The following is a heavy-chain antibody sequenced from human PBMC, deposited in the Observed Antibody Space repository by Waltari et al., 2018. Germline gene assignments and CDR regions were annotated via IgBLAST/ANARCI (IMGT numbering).Heavy chain of an antibody. CDR3: AKEGHPGRPFDI. Sequence: EVQLVESGGGLVQPGRSLRLSCAASGFTFRSYAMSWVRQGPGKGLEWVSAISGSGGSTYYADSGKGRFTISRDNSKNTLYLQMNSLRAEDTAVYYCAKEGHPGRPFDIWGQGTMVTVSS. CDR2: ISGSGGST. CDR1: GFTFRSYA. V-gene: IGHV3-23*04. J-gene: IGHJ3*02.